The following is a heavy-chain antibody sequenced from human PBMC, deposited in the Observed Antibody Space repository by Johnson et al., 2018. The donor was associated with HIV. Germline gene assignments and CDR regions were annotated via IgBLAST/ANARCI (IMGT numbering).Heavy chain of an antibody. CDR3: AKVSGYYDSLSAGWAFDI. Sequence: QVQLVESGGGVVQPGGSLRLSCAASGFTFSSYGMHWVRQAPGKGLEWVAFIRYDGSNKYYADSVKGRFTISRDNSKNTQYLQMNSLRAEDTAVYYCAKVSGYYDSLSAGWAFDIWGQGTMVTVSS. V-gene: IGHV3-30*02. CDR2: IRYDGSNK. J-gene: IGHJ3*02. CDR1: GFTFSSYG. D-gene: IGHD3-22*01.